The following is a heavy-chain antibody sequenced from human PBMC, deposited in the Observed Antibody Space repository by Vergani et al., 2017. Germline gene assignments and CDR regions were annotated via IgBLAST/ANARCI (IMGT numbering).Heavy chain of an antibody. CDR3: TSRWVVPAAIGGNDWFDP. D-gene: IGHD2-2*01. CDR2: IKSKTDGGTT. CDR1: GFTFSNAW. V-gene: IGHV3-15*01. J-gene: IGHJ5*02. Sequence: EVQLVESGGGLVKPGGSLRLSCAASGFTFSNAWMSWVRQAPGKGLEWVGRIKSKTDGGTTDYAAPVKGRFTISRADSKNTLYLQMNSLKTEDTAVYYCTSRWVVPAAIGGNDWFDPWGQGTLVTVSS.